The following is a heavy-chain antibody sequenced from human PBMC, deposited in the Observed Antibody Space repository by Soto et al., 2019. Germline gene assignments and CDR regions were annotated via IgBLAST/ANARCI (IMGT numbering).Heavy chain of an antibody. J-gene: IGHJ4*02. Sequence: SETLSLTCTVSGGSISSSSYYWGWIRQPPGKGLEWIGSIYYSGSTYYNPSLKSRVTISVDTSMDQFSLKLSSVTAADTAVYYCTRDMLDSSGYYADYWGQGTLVTVS. D-gene: IGHD3-22*01. CDR3: TRDMLDSSGYYADY. CDR2: IYYSGST. V-gene: IGHV4-39*02. CDR1: GGSISSSSYY.